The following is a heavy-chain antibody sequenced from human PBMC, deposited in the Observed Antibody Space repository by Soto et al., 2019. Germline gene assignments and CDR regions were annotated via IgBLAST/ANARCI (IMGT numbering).Heavy chain of an antibody. CDR1: GGSVSSGSYY. D-gene: IGHD4-17*01. J-gene: IGHJ3*02. Sequence: SQTLSLTCTVSGGSVSSGSYYWSWIRQPPGKGLEWIGYIYYSGSTNYNPSLKSRVTISVDTSKNQFSLKLSSVTAADTAVYYCSSDRVNYGDYETGTFDIWGQGTMVTVSS. CDR3: SSDRVNYGDYETGTFDI. CDR2: IYYSGST. V-gene: IGHV4-61*01.